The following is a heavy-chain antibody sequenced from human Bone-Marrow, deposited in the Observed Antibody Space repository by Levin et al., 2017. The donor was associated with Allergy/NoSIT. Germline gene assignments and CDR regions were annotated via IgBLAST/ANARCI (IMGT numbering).Heavy chain of an antibody. Sequence: SETLSLTCTVSGGSISSSSYYWGWIRQPPGKGLEWIGSIYYSGSTYYNPSLKSRVTISVDTSKNQFSLKLSSVTAADTAVYYCASSPPLRFLEWLHPIAVAAHFDYWGQGTLVTVSS. J-gene: IGHJ4*02. D-gene: IGHD3-3*01. CDR2: IYYSGST. V-gene: IGHV4-39*07. CDR1: GGSISSSSYY. CDR3: ASSPPLRFLEWLHPIAVAAHFDY.